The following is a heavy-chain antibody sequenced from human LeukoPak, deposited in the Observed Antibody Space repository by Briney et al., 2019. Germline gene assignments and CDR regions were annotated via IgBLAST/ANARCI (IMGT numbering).Heavy chain of an antibody. CDR1: GFTFSSYS. V-gene: IGHV3-21*01. CDR2: ISSSSSYI. J-gene: IGHJ6*03. Sequence: GGSLRLSCAASGFTFSSYSMNWVRQAPGKGLEWVSSISSSSSYIYYADSVKGRFTISRDNAKNSLYLQMNSLRAEDTAVYYCASMPAAAGTWYYYYYMDVWGKGTTVTVSS. CDR3: ASMPAAAGTWYYYYYMDV. D-gene: IGHD6-13*01.